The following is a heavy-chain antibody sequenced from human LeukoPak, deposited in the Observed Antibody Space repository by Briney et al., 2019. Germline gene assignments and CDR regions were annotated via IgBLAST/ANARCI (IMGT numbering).Heavy chain of an antibody. CDR1: GFTFSRYW. V-gene: IGHV3-7*01. J-gene: IGHJ5*02. CDR2: IKQDGSDE. Sequence: PGGSLRLSCAASGFTFSRYWMSWVRQAPGKGLEWVATIKQDGSDEYYEDSVKGRFTISRDNAKNSLYLQMDGLRAEDTAVYHCARKLYYYDTSPAGWFDPWGQGTLVTVSS. D-gene: IGHD3-22*01. CDR3: ARKLYYYDTSPAGWFDP.